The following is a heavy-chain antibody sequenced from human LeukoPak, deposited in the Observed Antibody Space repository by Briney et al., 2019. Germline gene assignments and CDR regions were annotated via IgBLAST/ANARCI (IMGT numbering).Heavy chain of an antibody. CDR2: INHSERT. D-gene: IGHD2-21*01. Sequence: SETLSLTCGVSGGSFSGYFWSWIRLPPGKGLEWIGEINHSERTNYNPSLKSRVTMSVDTSKKQFSLKLSAVTAADTAVYYCARGRRYCAGVCYSGWHDSWGQGTLVTVSS. J-gene: IGHJ5*01. CDR1: GGSFSGYF. CDR3: ARGRRYCAGVCYSGWHDS. V-gene: IGHV4-34*01.